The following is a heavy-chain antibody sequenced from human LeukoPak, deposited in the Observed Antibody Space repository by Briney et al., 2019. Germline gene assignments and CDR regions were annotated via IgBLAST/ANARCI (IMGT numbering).Heavy chain of an antibody. Sequence: GASVKVSCKASGYTFTGYYMHWVRQAPGQGLEWMGRINPNSCGTNYAQKFQGRVTMTRATSSSTAYMELSRLRSDDTAVYYCARLRGGRWPNRFDPWGQGTLVTVSS. CDR1: GYTFTGYY. J-gene: IGHJ5*02. CDR2: INPNSCGT. CDR3: ARLRGGRWPNRFDP. V-gene: IGHV1-2*06. D-gene: IGHD3-3*01.